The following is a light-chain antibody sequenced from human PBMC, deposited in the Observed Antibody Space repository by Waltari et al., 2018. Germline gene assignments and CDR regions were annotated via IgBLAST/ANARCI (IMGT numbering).Light chain of an antibody. V-gene: IGLV2-14*03. CDR2: DGS. Sequence: QSGLTQPASMSGSPGQSISISCSGSGSDIGASRFVSWYQQFPGPPPKLLLYDGSHRPAGIADRFSGSTSGYKASLTITNLQIEDEADYFCSSYSNDHTVIFGAGTRLTVL. CDR3: SSYSNDHTVI. CDR1: GSDIGASRF. J-gene: IGLJ2*01.